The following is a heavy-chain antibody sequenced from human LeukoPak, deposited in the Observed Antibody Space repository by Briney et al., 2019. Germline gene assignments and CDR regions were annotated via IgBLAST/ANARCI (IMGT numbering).Heavy chain of an antibody. CDR2: ISHSGST. CDR1: GGSFSGYY. J-gene: IGHJ5*02. CDR3: ARDFIVVVPAAIYNWFDP. D-gene: IGHD2-2*01. V-gene: IGHV4-34*01. Sequence: PSETLSLTCAVYGGSFSGYYWSWIRQPPGKGLEWIGEISHSGSTNYNPSLKSRVTISVDTSKNQFSLKLSSVTAADTAVYYCARDFIVVVPAAIYNWFDPWGQGTLVTVSS.